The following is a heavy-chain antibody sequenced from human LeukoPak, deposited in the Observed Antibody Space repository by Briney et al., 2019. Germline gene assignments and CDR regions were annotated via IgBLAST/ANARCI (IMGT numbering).Heavy chain of an antibody. CDR2: IYYSGST. V-gene: IGHV4-59*01. J-gene: IGHJ4*02. Sequence: PSETLSLTCSVQIVSISSYHWSWIRQPPGKGLESIGYIYYSGSTNYNPSLKSRVTISVDTSKNQFSLKLSSVTAADTAVYYCARDAGCSGGSCYSALDYWGQGTLVTVSS. D-gene: IGHD2-15*01. CDR3: ARDAGCSGGSCYSALDY. CDR1: IVSISSYH.